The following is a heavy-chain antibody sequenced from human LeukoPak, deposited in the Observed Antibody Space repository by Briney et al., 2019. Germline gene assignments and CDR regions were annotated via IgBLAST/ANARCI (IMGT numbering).Heavy chain of an antibody. CDR3: ARRAYGDHEAY. V-gene: IGHV4-39*07. Sequence: PSETLSLTCTVFGGSISSSNYYWGWIRQPPGKGLEWIGTIYYSGSTYYNPSLKSRVTISVDTSKNQFSLKLSSVTAADTAVYFCARRAYGDHEAYWGQGTLVTVSS. J-gene: IGHJ4*02. CDR1: GGSISSSNYY. D-gene: IGHD4-17*01. CDR2: IYYSGST.